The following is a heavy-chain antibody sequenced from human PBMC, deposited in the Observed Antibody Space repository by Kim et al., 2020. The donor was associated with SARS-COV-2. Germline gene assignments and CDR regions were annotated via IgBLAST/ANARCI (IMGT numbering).Heavy chain of an antibody. CDR1: GFTFSSYG. J-gene: IGHJ4*02. CDR3: ARDRKGGSSWFFDY. Sequence: GGSLRLSCAASGFTFSSYGMHWVRQAPGKGLEWVAFIWNDGSNIYYADSVKGRFTISRDNSKNTLYLQMNSLRAEDTAVYYCARDRKGGSSWFFDYWGQGTLVTVSS. V-gene: IGHV3-33*01. CDR2: IWNDGSNI. D-gene: IGHD6-13*01.